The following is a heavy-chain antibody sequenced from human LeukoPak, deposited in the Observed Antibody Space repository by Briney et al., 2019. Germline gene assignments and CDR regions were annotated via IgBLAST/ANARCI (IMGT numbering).Heavy chain of an antibody. Sequence: GGSLGLSCEVSGFSVTSNYMSWVRQAPGKGPEWVSVLYNGGTTYYADSVKGRFTVSRDNSKNTMYLQMSSLRAEDTAVYYCAGSHHYYYGMDVWGQGTTITVSS. CDR2: LYNGGTT. CDR1: GFSVTSNY. V-gene: IGHV3-53*01. J-gene: IGHJ6*02. D-gene: IGHD1-26*01. CDR3: AGSHHYYYGMDV.